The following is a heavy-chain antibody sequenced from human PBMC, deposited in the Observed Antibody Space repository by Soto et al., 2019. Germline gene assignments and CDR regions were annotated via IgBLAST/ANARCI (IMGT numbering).Heavy chain of an antibody. Sequence: GGSLRLSCAASGFTFSSYAMHWVRQAPGKGLEWVAVISYDGSNKYYADSVKGRFTISRDNSKNTLYLQMNSLRAEDTAVYYCARTGEQLVPHYWGQGTLVTVSS. J-gene: IGHJ4*02. CDR2: ISYDGSNK. V-gene: IGHV3-30-3*01. D-gene: IGHD6-13*01. CDR1: GFTFSSYA. CDR3: ARTGEQLVPHY.